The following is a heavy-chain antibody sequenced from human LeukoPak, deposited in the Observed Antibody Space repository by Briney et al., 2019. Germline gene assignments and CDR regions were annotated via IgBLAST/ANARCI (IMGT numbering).Heavy chain of an antibody. CDR2: INPNSGNT. Sequence: ASVKVSCKASGSTFTGYYMHWVRQAPGQGLEWMGWINPNSGNTNYAQKLQGRVTMTTDTSTSTAYMELRSLRSDDTAVYYCARVSWLSYPAGDDYWGQGTLVTVSS. CDR3: ARVSWLSYPAGDDY. V-gene: IGHV1-18*04. J-gene: IGHJ4*02. CDR1: GSTFTGYY. D-gene: IGHD3-22*01.